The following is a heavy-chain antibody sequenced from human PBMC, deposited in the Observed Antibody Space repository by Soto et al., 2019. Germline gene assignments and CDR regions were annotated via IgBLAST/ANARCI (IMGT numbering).Heavy chain of an antibody. D-gene: IGHD2-8*02. CDR1: GFTFSRYA. CDR2: ISNSGSSS. CDR3: AKGLVEVYGLQWFDT. Sequence: PGGSLRLSCTASGFTFSRYAMSWVRQAPGKGLEWVSTISNSGSSSYSADSVKGRFTISRDNSKNTLYLQMHSLRGEDTALYHCAKGLVEVYGLQWFDTWGQGTLVTVSS. J-gene: IGHJ5*02. V-gene: IGHV3-23*01.